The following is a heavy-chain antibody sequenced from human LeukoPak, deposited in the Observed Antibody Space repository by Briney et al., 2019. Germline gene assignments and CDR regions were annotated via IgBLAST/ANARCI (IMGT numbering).Heavy chain of an antibody. V-gene: IGHV1-69*04. CDR1: GGTFSSYA. CDR2: IIPILGIA. D-gene: IGHD5-18*01. CDR3: VDTAMVTGGYYYYGMDV. Sequence: ASVKVSCKASGGTFSSYAISWVRQAPGQGLEWMGRIIPILGIANYAQKFQGRVTITADKSTSTAYMELSSLRCGDTAVYYCVDTAMVTGGYYYYGMDVWGQGTTVTVSS. J-gene: IGHJ6*02.